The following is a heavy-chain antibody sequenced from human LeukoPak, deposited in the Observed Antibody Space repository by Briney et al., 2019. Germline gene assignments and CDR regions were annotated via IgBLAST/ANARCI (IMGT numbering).Heavy chain of an antibody. CDR3: TTDKFYCSSTSCYTNFDY. J-gene: IGHJ4*02. CDR1: GFTFSNAW. Sequence: PGGSLRLSCAASGFTFSNAWMSWVRQAPGKGLEWVGRIKSKTDGGTTDYAAPVKGRFTISRDDSKNTLYLQMNSLKTEDTAVYYCTTDKFYCSSTSCYTNFDYWGQGTLVTVSS. V-gene: IGHV3-15*01. CDR2: IKSKTDGGTT. D-gene: IGHD2-2*02.